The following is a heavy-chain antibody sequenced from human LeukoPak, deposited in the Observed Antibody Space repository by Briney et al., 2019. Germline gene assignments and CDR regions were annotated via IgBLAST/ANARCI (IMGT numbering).Heavy chain of an antibody. D-gene: IGHD5-18*01. Sequence: PGRSLRLSCAASGFTFDDYAMHWLRQAPGKGLEWVSGISWNSGSIGYADSVKGRFTISRDNAKNSLYLQMNSLRAEDMALYYCARGYSYGCDESWFDPWGQGTLVTVSS. CDR3: ARGYSYGCDESWFDP. CDR1: GFTFDDYA. CDR2: ISWNSGSI. V-gene: IGHV3-9*03. J-gene: IGHJ5*02.